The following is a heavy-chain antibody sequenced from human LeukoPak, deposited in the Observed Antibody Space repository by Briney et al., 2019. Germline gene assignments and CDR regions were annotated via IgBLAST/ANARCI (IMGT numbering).Heavy chain of an antibody. D-gene: IGHD5-24*01. V-gene: IGHV3-74*03. CDR2: ITRNGADT. Sequence: GGSLRLSCVGSGFTVNHFNHYWMPWVRLAPGKGLEWVAHITRNGADTMYADFVKGRFTVSRDDTKNTLYLQMNSLRAEDTAVYYCARDPRDRGQEEAFDIWGQGTMVTVSS. CDR3: ARDPRDRGQEEAFDI. J-gene: IGHJ3*02. CDR1: GFTVNHFNHYW.